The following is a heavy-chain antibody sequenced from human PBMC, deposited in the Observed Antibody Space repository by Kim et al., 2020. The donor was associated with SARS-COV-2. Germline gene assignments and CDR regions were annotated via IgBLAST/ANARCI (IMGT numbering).Heavy chain of an antibody. J-gene: IGHJ4*02. CDR3: AKDIKAHIALAGTSFDY. Sequence: GGSLRLSCAASGFTFDDYAMHWVRQAPGKGLEWVSGISWNSGSIGYAASVKGRLTISRDNAKNSLYLQMNSRRAEDTAFYYCAKDIKAHIALAGTSFDYWGQGTLFTDSS. CDR2: ISWNSGSI. CDR1: GFTFDDYA. V-gene: IGHV3-9*01. D-gene: IGHD6-19*01.